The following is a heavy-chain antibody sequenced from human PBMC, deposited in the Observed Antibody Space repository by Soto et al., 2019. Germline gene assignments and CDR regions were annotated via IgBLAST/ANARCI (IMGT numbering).Heavy chain of an antibody. CDR1: GGSISSYY. V-gene: IGHV4-59*01. CDR2: IYYSGST. D-gene: IGHD3-16*02. Sequence: SETLSLTCTVSGGSISSYYWSWIRQPPGKGLEWIGYIYYSGSTNYNPSLKSRVTISVDTSKNQFSLKPSSVTAADTAVYYCARMLSLSRKKYNCFDPWGQGTLVTVSS. CDR3: ARMLSLSRKKYNCFDP. J-gene: IGHJ5*02.